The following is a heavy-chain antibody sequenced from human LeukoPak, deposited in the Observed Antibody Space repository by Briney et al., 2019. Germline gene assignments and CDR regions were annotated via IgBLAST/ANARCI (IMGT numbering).Heavy chain of an antibody. V-gene: IGHV4-34*01. CDR3: ARYTQHSRGYSGYADFDY. J-gene: IGHJ4*02. CDR2: IYYSGST. CDR1: GASFSSYF. D-gene: IGHD5-12*01. Sequence: SETLSLTCAVYGASFSSYFLTWLRQPPGKGLEWLGSIYYSGSTYYNPSLKSRVTISVDTSKNQFSLKLSSVTAADTAVYYCARYTQHSRGYSGYADFDYWGEGTLVTVSS.